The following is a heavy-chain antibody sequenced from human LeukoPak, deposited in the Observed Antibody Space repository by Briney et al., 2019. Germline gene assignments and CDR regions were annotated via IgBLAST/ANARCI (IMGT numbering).Heavy chain of an antibody. CDR1: GGSISSGGYY. J-gene: IGHJ4*02. Sequence: PSETLSLTCTVSGGSISSGGYYWSWIRQPPRKGLEWIGYIYHSGSTYYNPSLKSRVTISVDRSKNQFSLKLSSVTAADTAVYYCARLSSSSWYWGQGTLVTVSS. CDR3: ARLSSSSWY. CDR2: IYHSGST. D-gene: IGHD6-13*01. V-gene: IGHV4-30-2*01.